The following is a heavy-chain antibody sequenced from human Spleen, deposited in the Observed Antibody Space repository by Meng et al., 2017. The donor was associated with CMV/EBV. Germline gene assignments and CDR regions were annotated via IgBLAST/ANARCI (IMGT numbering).Heavy chain of an antibody. CDR3: ASIPDGYNVYYYYGMDV. V-gene: IGHV4-39*07. J-gene: IGHJ6*02. CDR1: GASISSSDYY. CDR2: IYYSGST. D-gene: IGHD5-24*01. Sequence: SETLSLTCTVSGASISSSDYYWGWIRQPPGKGLEWIGSIYYSGSTYYNPSLKSRVTISVDTSKNQFSLKLSSVTAADTAVYYCASIPDGYNVYYYYGMDVWGQGTTVTVSS.